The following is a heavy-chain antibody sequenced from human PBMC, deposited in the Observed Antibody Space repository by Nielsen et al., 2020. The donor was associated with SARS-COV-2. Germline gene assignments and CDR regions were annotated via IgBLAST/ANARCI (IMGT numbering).Heavy chain of an antibody. Sequence: GGSLRLSCAASGFTFSDYYMSWIRQAPGKGLEWVSYISSSGSTIYYADSVKGRFTISRDNAKNSLYLQMNSLRAEDTAVYYCARVPRFLEWLFGYFDYWGQGTLVTVSS. V-gene: IGHV3-11*01. J-gene: IGHJ4*02. CDR2: ISSSGSTI. CDR1: GFTFSDYY. CDR3: ARVPRFLEWLFGYFDY. D-gene: IGHD3-3*01.